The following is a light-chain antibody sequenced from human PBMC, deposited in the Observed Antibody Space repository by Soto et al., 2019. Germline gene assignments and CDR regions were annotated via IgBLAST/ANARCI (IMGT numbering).Light chain of an antibody. V-gene: IGLV2-14*01. CDR2: EVS. J-gene: IGLJ1*01. CDR3: SYTSNNTRV. CDR1: SSDIGGFYY. Sequence: QSVLTQPASVSGSPGQSITISCTGTSSDIGGFYYVSWYQHHPGKGPKLLIYEVSYRPSGISDRFSGSKSGNTASLTISGLQPEDDGDYYCSYTSNNTRVFGTGTKVTVL.